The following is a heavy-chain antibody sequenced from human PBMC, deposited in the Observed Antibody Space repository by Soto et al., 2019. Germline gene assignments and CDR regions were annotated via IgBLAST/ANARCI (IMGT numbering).Heavy chain of an antibody. CDR3: AKRTLTAPYPFDY. Sequence: PGGSLRLSCAASGFAFKNYPMAWVRQPPGKGLEWVSVVSARGDSTNYADSVRGRFSVSRDNSNNMVYLQMNSLRAEDTAVYYCAKRTLTAPYPFDYWGQGTLVTVSS. V-gene: IGHV3-23*01. CDR2: VSARGDST. J-gene: IGHJ4*02. CDR1: GFAFKNYP.